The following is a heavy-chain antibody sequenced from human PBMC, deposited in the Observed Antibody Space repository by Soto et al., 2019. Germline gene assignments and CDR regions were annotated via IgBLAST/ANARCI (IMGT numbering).Heavy chain of an antibody. CDR3: ARVGGSGAFDI. V-gene: IGHV3-7*01. Sequence: PGGSLRLSCAASGFPFSSYWMSWVRQAPGKGLEWVANIKQDGSEKYYVDSVKGRFTISRDNAKNSLYLQMNSLRAEDTAVYYCARVGGSGAFDIWGQGTMVTVSS. CDR2: IKQDGSEK. CDR1: GFPFSSYW. J-gene: IGHJ3*02. D-gene: IGHD5-12*01.